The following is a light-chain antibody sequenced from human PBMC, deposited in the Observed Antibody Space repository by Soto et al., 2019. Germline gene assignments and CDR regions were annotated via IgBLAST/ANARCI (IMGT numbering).Light chain of an antibody. CDR1: QSVTSNY. J-gene: IGKJ2*01. Sequence: ELVLTQSPDTLALSPGERATLSCRASQSVTSNYLAWYQQKPGQAPRLLIFGISSRATGIPDRFSGSGAGTDFTLTIASLEAEDFPVYYCPQYGSAYAFGQGTKREIK. V-gene: IGKV3-20*01. CDR2: GIS. CDR3: PQYGSAYA.